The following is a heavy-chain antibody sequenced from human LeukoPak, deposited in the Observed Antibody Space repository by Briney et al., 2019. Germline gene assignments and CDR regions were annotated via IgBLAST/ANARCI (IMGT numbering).Heavy chain of an antibody. CDR1: GGSIRSGDYY. CDR2: IYYSGST. CDR3: ARGVAPNNYGDYDGHFDY. V-gene: IGHV4-30-4*08. Sequence: PSQTLSLTCTVSGGSIRSGDYYWSWIRQPPGKGLEWIGYIYYSGSTYYNPSLKSRVTISVDTSKNQFSLKLSSVTAADTAVYYCARGVAPNNYGDYDGHFDYWGQGTLVTVSS. D-gene: IGHD4-17*01. J-gene: IGHJ4*02.